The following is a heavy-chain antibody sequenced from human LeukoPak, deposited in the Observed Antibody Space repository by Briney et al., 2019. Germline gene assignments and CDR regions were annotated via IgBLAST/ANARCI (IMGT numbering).Heavy chain of an antibody. CDR3: ARGPRGSSSWYSYWFDP. CDR1: GGSFSGYY. D-gene: IGHD6-13*01. J-gene: IGHJ5*02. Sequence: SETLSLTCAVYGGSFSGYYWSWIRQPPGKGLEWIGEINHSRSTNYNPSLKSRVTISVDTSKNQFSLKLSSVTAADTAVYYCARGPRGSSSWYSYWFDPWGQGTLVTVSS. V-gene: IGHV4-34*01. CDR2: INHSRST.